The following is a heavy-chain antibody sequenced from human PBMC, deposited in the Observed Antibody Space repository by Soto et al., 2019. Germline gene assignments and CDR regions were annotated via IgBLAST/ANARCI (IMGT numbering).Heavy chain of an antibody. D-gene: IGHD1-26*01. V-gene: IGHV5-51*01. Sequence: GESLKISCQGSGYRFDSYWIAWVRQMPGKGLEWMGITYPGDADTRYSPSFQGQITISAAKSISSAYLQWSSLKASDTAVYSCPSLTSRIDGHHFRYYGIDVWGQGSTVTVSS. CDR3: PSLTSRIDGHHFRYYGIDV. CDR1: GYRFDSYW. J-gene: IGHJ6*02. CDR2: TYPGDADT.